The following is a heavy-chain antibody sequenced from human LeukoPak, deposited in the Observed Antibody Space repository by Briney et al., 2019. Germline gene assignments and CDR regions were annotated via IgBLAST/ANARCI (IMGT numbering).Heavy chain of an antibody. Sequence: ASVKVSCKASGYTFTGYYMHWVRQAPGQGLEWMGRINPNSGGTNYAQKFQGRVTMTRDTSISTAYMELSRLRSDDTAVYYCASAYSATWYAGYWGQGTLVTVSS. CDR3: ASAYSATWYAGY. CDR2: INPNSGGT. D-gene: IGHD6-13*01. J-gene: IGHJ4*02. CDR1: GYTFTGYY. V-gene: IGHV1-2*06.